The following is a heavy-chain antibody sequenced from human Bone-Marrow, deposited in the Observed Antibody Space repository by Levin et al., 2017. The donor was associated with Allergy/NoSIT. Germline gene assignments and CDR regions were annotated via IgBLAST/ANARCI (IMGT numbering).Heavy chain of an antibody. Sequence: SFPSSFSPFRFYSLPLFLAARGHFLSFLFLLPPPLFFPHYAQRFQGRVTMTRDTSISTAYMEVSRLTSDDTAVYYCARDIADIVAMIGGDFFDYWGQGTLVTVSS. CDR2: LPPPLFFP. D-gene: IGHD5-12*01. J-gene: IGHJ4*02. CDR1: FSPFRFYS. V-gene: IGHV1-2*06. CDR3: ARDIADIVAMIGGDFFDY.